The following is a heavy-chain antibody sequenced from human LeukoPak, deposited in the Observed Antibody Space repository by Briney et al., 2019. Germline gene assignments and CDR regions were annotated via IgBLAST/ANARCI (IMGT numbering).Heavy chain of an antibody. D-gene: IGHD3-10*01. CDR3: AVLWYESYYFDY. V-gene: IGHV3-30*03. CDR1: GFTFSSYG. Sequence: GRSLRLSCAASGFTFSSYGMHWVRQAPGKGLEWVAVISYDGSNKYYADSVKGRFTISRDNSKNTLYLQMNSLRAEDTAVYYCAVLWYESYYFDYWGQGTLVTVSS. J-gene: IGHJ4*02. CDR2: ISYDGSNK.